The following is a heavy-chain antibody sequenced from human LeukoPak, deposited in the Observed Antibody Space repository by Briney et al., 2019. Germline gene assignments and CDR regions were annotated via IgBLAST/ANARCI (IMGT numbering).Heavy chain of an antibody. Sequence: GGSLRLSCAASGFTFSSYAMSWVRQAPGKGLEWVSAISGSGGSTYYADSVKGQFTISRDNSKNTLYLQMNSLRAEDTAVYYCAKRGSGWYEDYYYYMDVWGKGTTVTISS. J-gene: IGHJ6*03. CDR3: AKRGSGWYEDYYYYMDV. CDR1: GFTFSSYA. CDR2: ISGSGGST. V-gene: IGHV3-23*01. D-gene: IGHD6-19*01.